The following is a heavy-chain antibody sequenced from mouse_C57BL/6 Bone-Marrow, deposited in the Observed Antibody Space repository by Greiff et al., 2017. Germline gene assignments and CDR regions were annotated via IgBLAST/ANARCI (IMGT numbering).Heavy chain of an antibody. CDR1: GYTFTSYW. CDR3: TSVRGY. Sequence: EVQLQQSGTVLARPGASVKMSCKTSGYTFTSYWMHWVKQRPGQGLEWIGALYPGNSDNSYNQKFKGKAKLTAVTSAITAYVDLSSLTNGDSAVYYCTSVRGYWGQGTSLTVSS. J-gene: IGHJ2*02. CDR2: LYPGNSDN. V-gene: IGHV1-5*01.